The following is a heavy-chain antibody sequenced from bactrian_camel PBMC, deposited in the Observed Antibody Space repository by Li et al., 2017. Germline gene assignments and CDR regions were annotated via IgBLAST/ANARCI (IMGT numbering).Heavy chain of an antibody. CDR3: AAEFGGGTWYVCLKRSAFSY. D-gene: IGHD1*01. CDR2: INTDGRMT. J-gene: IGHJ6*01. Sequence: QLVESGGGLVQPGGSLRLSCVGSGFTARSYSMSWIRQAPGKGLEWVSTINTDGRMTYYGNSVKGRFTISRDNAKNTLYLQLNSLKPEDTAMYFCAAEFGGGTWYVCLKRSAFSYRGQGTQVTVS. CDR1: GFTARSYS. V-gene: IGHV3S28*01.